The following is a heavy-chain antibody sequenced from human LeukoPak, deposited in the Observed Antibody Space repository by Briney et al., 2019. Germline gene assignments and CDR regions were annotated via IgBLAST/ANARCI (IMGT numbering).Heavy chain of an antibody. Sequence: GGSLRLSCAASGFTFSSYSMNWVRQAPGKGLEWVSSISSSSSYVYYADSVKGRFTISRDNTKNSLYLQMNSLRAEDTAVYYCARDPYSGSYGNYYYYFMDVWGKGTTVTISS. CDR3: ARDPYSGSYGNYYYYFMDV. CDR1: GFTFSSYS. J-gene: IGHJ6*03. V-gene: IGHV3-21*01. D-gene: IGHD1-26*01. CDR2: ISSSSSYV.